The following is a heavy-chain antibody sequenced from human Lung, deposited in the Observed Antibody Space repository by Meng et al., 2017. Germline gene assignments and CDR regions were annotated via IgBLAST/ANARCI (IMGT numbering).Heavy chain of an antibody. J-gene: IGHJ4*02. CDR2: IGNSGTTI. D-gene: IGHD2-8*01. V-gene: IGHV3-11*01. CDR1: GFTFSDHY. Sequence: QVQLVESGGGLVKPGGSLRLSCEVSGFTFSDHYMSWIRQVPGKGLEWVSYIGNSGTTIYYADSVTGRFTISRDIARNSVYLQLNSLRVEDTGVYYCARDRAQWHYWVQGTLVTVSS. CDR3: ARDRAQWHY.